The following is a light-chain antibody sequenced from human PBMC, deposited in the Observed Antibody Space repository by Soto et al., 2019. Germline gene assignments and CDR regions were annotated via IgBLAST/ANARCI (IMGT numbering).Light chain of an antibody. CDR1: SSNIGGNS. CDR2: SNH. V-gene: IGLV1-44*01. J-gene: IGLJ2*01. CDR3: STWDDSLRGLV. Sequence: QSVLTQPPSASGAPGQGISISCSGSSSNIGGNSVSWYRQVPGTAPKLLIFSNHQRPSGVPDRFSGSKSGTSASLAISGLPSEDEADYYCSTWDDSLRGLVFGGGTKLTVL.